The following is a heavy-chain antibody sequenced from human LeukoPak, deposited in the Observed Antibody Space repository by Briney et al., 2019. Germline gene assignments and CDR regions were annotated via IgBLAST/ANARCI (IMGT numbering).Heavy chain of an antibody. V-gene: IGHV4-39*02. CDR1: GGSISSTGYY. Sequence: SSETLSLTCTVSGGSISSTGYYWDWIRQPPGKGLEWIGNIYYSGINYYNPSLRSRVTISVDTSKNQFFLKVSSVTAADAAVYYCARDDILTGSFDFWGQGTLVTVSS. CDR2: IYYSGIN. CDR3: ARDDILTGSFDF. D-gene: IGHD3-9*01. J-gene: IGHJ4*02.